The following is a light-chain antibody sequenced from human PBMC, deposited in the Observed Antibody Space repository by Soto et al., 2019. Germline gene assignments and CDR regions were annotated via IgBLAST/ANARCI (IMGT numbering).Light chain of an antibody. Sequence: QLVLTQSPSASASLGASVKLTCTLSSGHSSYAIAWHQQQPEKGPRYLMKLNSDGSHSKGDGIPDRFSGSSSGAARYLTISSLQSEDEADYYCQTRGSGILFAGGTKLTVL. J-gene: IGLJ2*01. CDR1: SGHSSYA. CDR3: QTRGSGIL. V-gene: IGLV4-69*01. CDR2: LNSDGSH.